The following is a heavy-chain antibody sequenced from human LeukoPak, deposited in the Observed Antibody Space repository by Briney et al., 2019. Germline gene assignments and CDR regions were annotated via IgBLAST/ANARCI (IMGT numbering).Heavy chain of an antibody. CDR3: ATDRKVGTWDPRFNY. CDR1: GFAFSSYE. J-gene: IGHJ4*02. CDR2: ISGSADII. D-gene: IGHD4-23*01. Sequence: GGSLRLSCAASGFAFSSYEMNWVRQAPGKGLEWVSYISGSADIIHYADSVKGRFTISRDNAKKSLSLQMNSLRAEDTAIYYCATDRKVGTWDPRFNYWGQGTLVTVSS. V-gene: IGHV3-48*03.